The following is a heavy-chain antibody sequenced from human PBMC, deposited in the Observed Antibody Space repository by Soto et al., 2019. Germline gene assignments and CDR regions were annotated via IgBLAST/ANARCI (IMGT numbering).Heavy chain of an antibody. Sequence: PSETLSLTCTVSGGSISSYYWSWIRQPPGKGLEWIGYIYYSGSTNYNPSLKSRVTISVDTSKNQFSLKLSSVTAADTAVYYCARVNTMVRGVLSLFDSRGQGSSVIVSS. J-gene: IGHJ5*01. V-gene: IGHV4-59*01. CDR3: ARVNTMVRGVLSLFDS. D-gene: IGHD3-10*01. CDR2: IYYSGST. CDR1: GGSISSYY.